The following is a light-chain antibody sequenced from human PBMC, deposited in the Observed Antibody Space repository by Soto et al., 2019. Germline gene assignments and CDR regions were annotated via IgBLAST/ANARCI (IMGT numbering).Light chain of an antibody. V-gene: IGKV3-11*01. J-gene: IGKJ5*01. CDR3: QQRSTWPMI. CDR2: DAF. CDR1: QSVGSS. Sequence: EIVLTQSPATLSLSPGDRATLSCRANQSVGSSLAWIRQRPGQDPSLVIYDAFNRASGTPARFSGSGSGTDFTLTISSLESADFATYYCQQRSTWPMIFGQGTRLEI.